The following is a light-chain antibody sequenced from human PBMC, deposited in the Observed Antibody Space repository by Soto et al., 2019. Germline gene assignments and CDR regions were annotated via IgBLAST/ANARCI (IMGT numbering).Light chain of an antibody. V-gene: IGLV2-14*03. Sequence: QSVLTQPASVSGSPGQSITISCTGTSGDIGGYNYVSWYQQHPGKAPKLIIYDVSYRPSGVSNRFSGSKSGNTASLTISGLQADDEADYHCSSYTGSFTLLLFGGGTKLTVL. CDR1: SGDIGGYNY. J-gene: IGLJ2*01. CDR2: DVS. CDR3: SSYTGSFTLLL.